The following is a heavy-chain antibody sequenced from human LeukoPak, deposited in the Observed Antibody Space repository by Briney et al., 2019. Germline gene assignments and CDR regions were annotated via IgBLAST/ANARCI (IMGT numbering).Heavy chain of an antibody. CDR1: GGGFTFTSHA. CDR2: LIPIYGSA. Sequence: SVKVSCKASGGGFTFTSHAISWVRQAPGQGLEWMGGLIPIYGSAKYAQKFQGRLTITSDESTRTVYMELSSLRPEDSAVHYCAGFFYDDSGDAFDLWGPGTMVTVSS. V-gene: IGHV1-69*13. J-gene: IGHJ3*01. D-gene: IGHD3-22*01. CDR3: AGFFYDDSGDAFDL.